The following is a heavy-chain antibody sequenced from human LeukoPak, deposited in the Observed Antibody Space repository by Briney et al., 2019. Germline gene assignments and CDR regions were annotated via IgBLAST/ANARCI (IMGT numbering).Heavy chain of an antibody. D-gene: IGHD3-16*02. Sequence: ASVKVSCKASGYTFTSYDINWVRQATGQGLEWMGWMNPNSGNTGYAQKFQGRVTMTRNTSISTAYMELSSLRSEDTAVYYCARALKSNYVWGSYRLYYFDYWGQGTLVTVSS. CDR1: GYTFTSYD. V-gene: IGHV1-8*01. CDR2: MNPNSGNT. J-gene: IGHJ4*02. CDR3: ARALKSNYVWGSYRLYYFDY.